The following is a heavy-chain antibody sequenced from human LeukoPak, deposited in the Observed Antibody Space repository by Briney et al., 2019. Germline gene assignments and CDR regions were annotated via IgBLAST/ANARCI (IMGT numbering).Heavy chain of an antibody. CDR2: ISYDGSNK. CDR3: AKDSPYRYNWNDDDDY. CDR1: GFTFSSYG. D-gene: IGHD1-1*01. Sequence: GGSLRLSCAASGFTFSSYGMHWVRQAPGKGLEWVAVISYDGSNKYYADSVKGRFTISRDNSKNTLYLQMNSLRAEDTAVYYCAKDSPYRYNWNDDDDYWGQGTLVTVSS. V-gene: IGHV3-30*18. J-gene: IGHJ4*02.